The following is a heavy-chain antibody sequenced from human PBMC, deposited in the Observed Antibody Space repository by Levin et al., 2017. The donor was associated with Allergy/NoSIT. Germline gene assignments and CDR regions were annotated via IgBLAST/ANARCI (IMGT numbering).Heavy chain of an antibody. CDR1: GGSISSGNYY. V-gene: IGHV4-30-4*01. CDR2: IYYSGST. D-gene: IGHD3-3*01. J-gene: IGHJ4*02. CDR3: ARGWYYDFWSGYPNYFDY. Sequence: SETLSLTCTVSGGSISSGNYYWSWIRQPPGKGLEWIGYIYYSGSTYYNPSLKSRVTISVDTSKNQFSLKLSSVTAADTAVYYCARGWYYDFWSGYPNYFDYWGQGTLVTVSS.